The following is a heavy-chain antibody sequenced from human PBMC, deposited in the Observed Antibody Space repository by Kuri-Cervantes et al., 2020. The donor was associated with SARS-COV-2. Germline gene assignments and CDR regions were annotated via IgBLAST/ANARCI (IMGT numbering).Heavy chain of an antibody. CDR3: ARATKADYGDYIDAFDI. Sequence: SETLSLTCTVSGGSISSGSYYWSWIRQPAGKGLEWIGRIYTSGSTNYNPSLKSRGTISVDTSKNQFSLKLSSVTAADTAVYYCARATKADYGDYIDAFDIWGQGTMVTVSS. CDR1: GGSISSGSYY. J-gene: IGHJ3*02. D-gene: IGHD4-17*01. V-gene: IGHV4-61*02. CDR2: IYTSGST.